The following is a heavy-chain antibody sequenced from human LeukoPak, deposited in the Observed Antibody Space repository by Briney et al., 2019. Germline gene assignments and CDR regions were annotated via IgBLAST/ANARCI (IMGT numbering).Heavy chain of an antibody. CDR2: IYYSGST. D-gene: IGHD3-22*01. CDR1: GGSISSSSYY. CDR3: ARAHGSAYYIDAFDI. V-gene: IGHV4-39*01. J-gene: IGHJ3*02. Sequence: PSETLSLTCTVSGGSISSSSYYWGWIRQPPGKGLEWIGSIYYSGSTYYNPSLKSRVTISVDTSKNQFSLKLSSVTAADTAVYYCARAHGSAYYIDAFDIWGQGTMVTVSS.